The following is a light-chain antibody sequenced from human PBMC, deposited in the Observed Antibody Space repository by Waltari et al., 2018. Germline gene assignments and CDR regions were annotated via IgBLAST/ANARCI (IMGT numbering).Light chain of an antibody. V-gene: IGKV1-5*03. J-gene: IGKJ1*01. Sequence: DIQMTQSPSTLSASVGARVTITCRASQNISNWLAWYQQKPGKAPKLLISKASSLESGVPSRFSGSGSGTEFTLTINSLQPDDFATYYCQHYNNYPWTFGQGTKVEIK. CDR3: QHYNNYPWT. CDR1: QNISNW. CDR2: KAS.